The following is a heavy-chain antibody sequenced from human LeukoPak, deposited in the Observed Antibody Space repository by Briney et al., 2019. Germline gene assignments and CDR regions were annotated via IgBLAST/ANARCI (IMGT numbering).Heavy chain of an antibody. CDR1: GFTFSSYA. CDR3: AKADLFNYGRRGYYFDY. J-gene: IGHJ4*02. Sequence: PGGSLRLSCAASGFTFSSYAMSWVRQAPGQGLEWLSAISGSGGSTYYANSVQGRFTISRDNSKNTLYLQMNSLRAEDTAVYYCAKADLFNYGRRGYYFDYWGQGNLVTVSS. D-gene: IGHD4-17*01. V-gene: IGHV3-23*01. CDR2: ISGSGGST.